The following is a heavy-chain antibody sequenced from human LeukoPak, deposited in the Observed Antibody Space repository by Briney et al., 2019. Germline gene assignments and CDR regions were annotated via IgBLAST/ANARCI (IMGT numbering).Heavy chain of an antibody. Sequence: SETLSLTCTVSGGSISSGDYYWSWIRQPPGKSLEWIGYIYYSGSTYYNPSLQSRVTISVDTSKNQFSLKLSSVTAADTAVYYCARSMVRGVLRFYFDYWGQGTLVTVSS. V-gene: IGHV4-30-4*01. J-gene: IGHJ4*02. CDR1: GGSISSGDYY. CDR3: ARSMVRGVLRFYFDY. CDR2: IYYSGST. D-gene: IGHD3-10*01.